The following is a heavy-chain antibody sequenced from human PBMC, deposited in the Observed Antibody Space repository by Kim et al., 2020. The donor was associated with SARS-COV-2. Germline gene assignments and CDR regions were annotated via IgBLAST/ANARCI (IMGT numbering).Heavy chain of an antibody. V-gene: IGHV4-39*01. CDR3: ARSALEGSYYGVSDY. J-gene: IGHJ4*02. CDR1: GGSISSSSYY. D-gene: IGHD3-10*01. Sequence: SETLSLTCTVSGGSISSSSYYWGWIRQPPGKGLEWIGSIYYSGSTYYNPSLKSRVTISVDTSKNQFSLKLSSVTAADTAVYYCARSALEGSYYGVSDYWGQGTPVTVSS. CDR2: IYYSGST.